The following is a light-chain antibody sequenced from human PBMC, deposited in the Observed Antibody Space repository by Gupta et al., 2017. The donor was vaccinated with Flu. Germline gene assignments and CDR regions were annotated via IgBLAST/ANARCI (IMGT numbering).Light chain of an antibody. V-gene: IGKV3-11*01. Sequence: EIILTQSPATLSLSPGERAILSCTPSPSVSTYLAWYQQKPGQAPRLLMYDTSKTVARIPASLSGRGSGTDFTLTISTLEPEEFAVYYCQQRSDLPMYNFGQGTRLEIK. CDR2: DTS. J-gene: IGKJ2*01. CDR1: PSVSTY. CDR3: QQRSDLPMYN.